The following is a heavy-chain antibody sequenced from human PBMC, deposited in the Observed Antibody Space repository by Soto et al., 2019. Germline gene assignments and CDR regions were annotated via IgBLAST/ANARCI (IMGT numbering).Heavy chain of an antibody. CDR3: ARQTYSGEKPSGLDV. Sequence: QLQLQESGPGLVKPSETLSLTCTVSGGSISSSSYYWAWIRQPPGKGLEWIGSIYYSGRTYYNPSLKRLVTISVDTSKSQFSLKLSSVTAADTAVYYCARQTYSGEKPSGLDVWGQGPTVTVSS. CDR2: IYYSGRT. D-gene: IGHD2-21*01. V-gene: IGHV4-39*01. CDR1: GGSISSSSYY. J-gene: IGHJ6*02.